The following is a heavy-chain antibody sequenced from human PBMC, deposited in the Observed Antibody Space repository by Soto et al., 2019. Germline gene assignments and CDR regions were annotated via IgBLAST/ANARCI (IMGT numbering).Heavy chain of an antibody. CDR2: ISYDGSNK. Sequence: VGSLRLSCAASGFTFSSYAMHWVRQAPGKGLEWVAVISYDGSNKYYADSVKARFTISRDNSKNTLYLQMNSLRAEDTAVYYCARDAPSRGRDGYSYGMDVWGQGTTVTVSS. CDR3: ARDAPSRGRDGYSYGMDV. D-gene: IGHD2-15*01. CDR1: GFTFSSYA. J-gene: IGHJ6*02. V-gene: IGHV3-30-3*01.